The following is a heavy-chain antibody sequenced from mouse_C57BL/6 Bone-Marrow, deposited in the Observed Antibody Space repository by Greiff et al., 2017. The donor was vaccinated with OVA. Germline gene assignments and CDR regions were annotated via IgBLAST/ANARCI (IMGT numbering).Heavy chain of an antibody. D-gene: IGHD2-14*01. Sequence: VQLQQSGPELVKPGASVKISCKASGYTFTDYYMNWVKQSHGKSLEWIGDINPNNGGTSYNQKFKGKATLTVDKSSSTAYMELRSLTSEDSAVYYCARGYRKDAMDYWGQGTSVTVSS. J-gene: IGHJ4*01. CDR2: INPNNGGT. V-gene: IGHV1-26*01. CDR3: ARGYRKDAMDY. CDR1: GYTFTDYY.